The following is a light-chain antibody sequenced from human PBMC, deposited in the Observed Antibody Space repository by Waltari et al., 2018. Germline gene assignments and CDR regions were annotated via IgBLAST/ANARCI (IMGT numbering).Light chain of an antibody. CDR3: QVWDANNEPGL. V-gene: IGLV3-21*01. Sequence: SSVLTQPPSVSVAPGATARITCGGNNIGTKSVHCYRQKPGQAPVLVISYDSDRPSGIPERFSGSNSGDTATLTSSRVEAGDEADYYCQVWDANNEPGLFGTGTEVTV. J-gene: IGLJ1*01. CDR2: YDS. CDR1: NIGTKS.